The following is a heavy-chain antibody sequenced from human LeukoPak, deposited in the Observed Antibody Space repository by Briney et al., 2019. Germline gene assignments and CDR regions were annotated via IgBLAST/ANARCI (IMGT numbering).Heavy chain of an antibody. Sequence: PSETLSLTCAVYGGSFSGYYWSWVRQPPGKGLEWIGEINHSGSTNYNPSLKSRVTTSVDTSKNQFSLKLSSVTAADTAVYYCARCNRGYSYGLYFDYWGQGTLVTVSP. CDR2: INHSGST. CDR1: GGSFSGYY. CDR3: ARCNRGYSYGLYFDY. D-gene: IGHD5-18*01. J-gene: IGHJ4*02. V-gene: IGHV4-34*01.